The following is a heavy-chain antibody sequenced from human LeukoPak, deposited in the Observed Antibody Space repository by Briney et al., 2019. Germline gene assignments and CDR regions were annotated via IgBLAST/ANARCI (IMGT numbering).Heavy chain of an antibody. CDR2: IWYDGSKE. J-gene: IGHJ6*02. D-gene: IGHD3-3*01. CDR3: AKGGSRITIFGVVLMDV. Sequence: GGSLRLSCAASGFTFSNYGMHWVRQAPGKGLEWVALIWYDGSKEYYADSVKGRFTISRDNSKNTLYLQMNSLRAEDTAVYYCAKGGSRITIFGVVLMDVWGQGTTVTVSS. V-gene: IGHV3-33*06. CDR1: GFTFSNYG.